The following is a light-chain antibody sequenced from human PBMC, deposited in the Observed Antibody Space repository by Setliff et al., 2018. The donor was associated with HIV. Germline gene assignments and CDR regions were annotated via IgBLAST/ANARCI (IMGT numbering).Light chain of an antibody. CDR1: SGDVGGYNY. CDR2: DVS. Sequence: QSALAQPRSVSGSPGQSVTISCTGTSGDVGGYNYVSWYQHHPGKAPKLMIYDVSKRPSGVPDHFSGSKSGNTASLTISGLQAEDEADYYCCSYAGSYTVVFGTGTKVTVL. CDR3: CSYAGSYTVV. J-gene: IGLJ1*01. V-gene: IGLV2-11*01.